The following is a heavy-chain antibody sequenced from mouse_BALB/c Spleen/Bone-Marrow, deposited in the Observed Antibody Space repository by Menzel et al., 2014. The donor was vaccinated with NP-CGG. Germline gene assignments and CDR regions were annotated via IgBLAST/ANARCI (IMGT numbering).Heavy chain of an antibody. J-gene: IGHJ3*01. CDR1: GYTFTSYW. V-gene: IGHV1-7*01. CDR2: INPSTGYT. CDR3: ARSGGGYDGFAY. Sequence: QVQLQQSGAELVKPGASVKMSCKASGYTFTSYWMHWVKQRPGQGLEWIGYINPSTGYTEYNQKFKDKATLTADKSSSTAYMQLSSLTSEDSAVYYCARSGGGYDGFAYWGQGTLVTVSA. D-gene: IGHD2-2*01.